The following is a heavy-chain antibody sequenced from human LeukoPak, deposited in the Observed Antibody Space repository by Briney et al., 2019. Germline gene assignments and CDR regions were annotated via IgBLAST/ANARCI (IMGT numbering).Heavy chain of an antibody. CDR1: GGPFSGYY. CDR3: ASRQGYSYGPRDY. V-gene: IGHV4-34*01. CDR2: INHSGST. Sequence: PSETLSLTCAVYGGPFSGYYWSWIRQPPGKGLEWIGEINHSGSTNYNPSLKSRVTISVDTSKNQFSLKLSSVTAADTAVYYCASRQGYSYGPRDYWGQGTLVTVSS. D-gene: IGHD5-18*01. J-gene: IGHJ4*02.